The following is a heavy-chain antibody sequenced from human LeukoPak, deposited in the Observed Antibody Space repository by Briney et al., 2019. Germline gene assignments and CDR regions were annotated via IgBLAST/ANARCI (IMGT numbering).Heavy chain of an antibody. J-gene: IGHJ4*02. V-gene: IGHV4-34*01. CDR3: ARGDPSRYCSGGSCYSVQPRFDY. Sequence: PSETLSLTCAVYGGSFSGHYWSWIRQSPGKGLGWIGEIIDSGTTNYNPSLKSRVSISVDTSKNQFSLKLTSLTAADAAFYYCARGDPSRYCSGGSCYSVQPRFDYWGQGTLVTVSS. CDR2: IIDSGTT. CDR1: GGSFSGHY. D-gene: IGHD2-15*01.